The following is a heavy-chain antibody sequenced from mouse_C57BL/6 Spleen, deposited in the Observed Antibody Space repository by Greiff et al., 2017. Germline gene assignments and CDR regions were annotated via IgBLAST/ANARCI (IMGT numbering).Heavy chain of an antibody. CDR2: ISDGGSYT. V-gene: IGHV5-4*01. CDR3: ARDHSNYAMDY. CDR1: GFTFSSYA. J-gene: IGHJ4*01. D-gene: IGHD2-5*01. Sequence: EVKLVESGGGLVKPGGSLKLSCAASGFTFSSYAMSWVRQTPEKRLEWVATISDGGSYTYYPDNVKGRFTISRDNAKNNLYLQMSHLKSEDTAMDYCARDHSNYAMDYWGQGTSVTVSS.